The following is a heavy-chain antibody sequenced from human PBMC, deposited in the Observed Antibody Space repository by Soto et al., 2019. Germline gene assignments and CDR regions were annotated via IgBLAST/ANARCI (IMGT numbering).Heavy chain of an antibody. CDR1: GYTFTSYG. J-gene: IGHJ4*02. CDR2: ISANNGNT. CDR3: ARDGYFDH. Sequence: QVQLVQTGAEVKKPGDSVRVSCKASGYTFTSYGIGWVRQAPGQGLEWMGWISANNGNTKYAQKLQGRVTMTTDASTSTAYMELRSLRSDDAAVYYCARDGYFDHWGQGTLVTVSS. V-gene: IGHV1-18*01.